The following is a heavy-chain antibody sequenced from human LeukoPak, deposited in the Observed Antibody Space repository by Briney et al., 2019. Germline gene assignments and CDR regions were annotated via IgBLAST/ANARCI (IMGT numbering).Heavy chain of an antibody. J-gene: IGHJ4*02. Sequence: SVKVSCKASGGTFSSYTISWGRQAPGQRVEWMGRIIPILGIANYAQKFQGRVTITADISTSTAYMELSSLRSEDTAVYYCAEHNYGDYDVFDYWGQGTLVTVSS. CDR2: IIPILGIA. D-gene: IGHD4-17*01. CDR1: GGTFSSYT. V-gene: IGHV1-69*02. CDR3: AEHNYGDYDVFDY.